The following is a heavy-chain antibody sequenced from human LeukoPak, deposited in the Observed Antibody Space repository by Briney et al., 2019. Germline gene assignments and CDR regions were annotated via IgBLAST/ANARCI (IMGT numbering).Heavy chain of an antibody. D-gene: IGHD3-22*01. J-gene: IGHJ5*02. CDR1: GYTFTDYY. Sequence: ASVKVSCKTSGYTFTDYYIHWVRQAPGQGLEGMGWINPNSGGTNYAQKFQGRVTVTRDTSITTAYMELSSLRSADTAVYYCAREGSSGYYFMAWGQGTLVTVSS. V-gene: IGHV1-2*02. CDR3: AREGSSGYYFMA. CDR2: INPNSGGT.